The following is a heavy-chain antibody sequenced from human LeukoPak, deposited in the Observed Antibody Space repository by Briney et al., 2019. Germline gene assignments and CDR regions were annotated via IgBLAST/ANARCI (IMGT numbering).Heavy chain of an antibody. Sequence: SQTLSLTCTVSGGSISSGGYYWSWIRQPPGKGLEWIGYIYHSGSTYYNPSLKSRVTISVDRSKNQFSLKLSSVTAADTAAYYCARSSSTWFDPWGQGTLVTVSS. D-gene: IGHD6-13*01. CDR2: IYHSGST. CDR3: ARSSSTWFDP. J-gene: IGHJ5*02. V-gene: IGHV4-30-2*01. CDR1: GGSISSGGYY.